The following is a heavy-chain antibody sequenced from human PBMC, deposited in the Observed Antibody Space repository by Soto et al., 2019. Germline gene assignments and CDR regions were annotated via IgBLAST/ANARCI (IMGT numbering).Heavy chain of an antibody. CDR3: AKDSGCVKTASAYDP. D-gene: IGHD2-15*01. Sequence: EVHLVESGGGLVKPGGSLRLTCAGSGFSFSDYTMNWVRQAPGKGLEWVSSISRGSDYIFYADTVKGRFTISRDNFRNSLYLQMSSLRAEDTAVYYCAKDSGCVKTASAYDPWGQGTLVSVSS. V-gene: IGHV3-21*01. J-gene: IGHJ5*02. CDR2: ISRGSDYI. CDR1: GFSFSDYT.